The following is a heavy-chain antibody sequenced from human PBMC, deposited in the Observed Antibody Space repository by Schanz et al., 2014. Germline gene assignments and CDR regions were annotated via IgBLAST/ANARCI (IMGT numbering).Heavy chain of an antibody. J-gene: IGHJ4*02. CDR3: ARDRLECGAECYSVGVFEI. CDR2: IIPSLGLA. CDR1: GGTFSSFG. V-gene: IGHV1-69*04. Sequence: QVQLVQSGAEVKKPGSSVKVSCKASGGTFSSFGINWVRQAPGQGLEWMGRIIPSLGLAKYEQKFQDKVTITADTSTTTAYMELSGLRSEDTAVYYCARDRLECGAECYSVGVFEIWGQGTLVIVSS. D-gene: IGHD2-21*01.